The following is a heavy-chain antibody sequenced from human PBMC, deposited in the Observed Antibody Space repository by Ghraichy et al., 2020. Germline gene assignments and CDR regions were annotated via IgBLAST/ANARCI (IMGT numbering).Heavy chain of an antibody. D-gene: IGHD3-22*01. CDR3: ARAQTPVSYYDSSGYYWGGDWFDP. Sequence: SETLSLTCTVSGGSISSYYWSWIRQPPGKGLEWIGYIYYSGSTNYNPSLKSRVTISVDTSKNQFSLKLSSVTAADTAVYYCARAQTPVSYYDSSGYYWGGDWFDPWGQGTLVTVSS. CDR2: IYYSGST. J-gene: IGHJ5*02. V-gene: IGHV4-59*01. CDR1: GGSISSYY.